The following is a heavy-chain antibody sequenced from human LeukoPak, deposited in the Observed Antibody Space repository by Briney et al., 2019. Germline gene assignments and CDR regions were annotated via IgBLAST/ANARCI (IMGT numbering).Heavy chain of an antibody. Sequence: PGRSLRLSCAAAGFTASSNYMSWVRQAPGKGLEWVSVIYSGGSTYYADSAKGRFTISRHNSKNTLYLQMNSLRAEDTAVYYCASLWFGELPFDYWGQGTLVTVSS. V-gene: IGHV3-53*04. CDR1: GFTASSNY. D-gene: IGHD3-10*01. CDR3: ASLWFGELPFDY. J-gene: IGHJ4*02. CDR2: IYSGGST.